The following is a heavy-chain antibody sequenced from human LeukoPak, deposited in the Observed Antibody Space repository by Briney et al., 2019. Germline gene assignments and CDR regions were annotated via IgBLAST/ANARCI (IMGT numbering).Heavy chain of an antibody. Sequence: GRSLRLSCAASGFTFEDYAMHWVPQAPGKGLEWVSGISWNSGSIGYADSVKGRFTISRDNAKNSLYLQMNSLRAEDMALYYCALESTGFDYWGQGTLVTVSS. J-gene: IGHJ4*02. D-gene: IGHD3-3*01. CDR2: ISWNSGSI. CDR1: GFTFEDYA. V-gene: IGHV3-9*03. CDR3: ALESTGFDY.